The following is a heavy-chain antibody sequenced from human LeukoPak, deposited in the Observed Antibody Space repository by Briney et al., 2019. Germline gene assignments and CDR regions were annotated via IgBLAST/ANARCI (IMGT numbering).Heavy chain of an antibody. D-gene: IGHD3-22*01. CDR3: VREVVYDSSGYYYYNY. CDR1: GYTLTELS. J-gene: IGHJ4*02. V-gene: IGHV1-24*01. Sequence: GASVKVSCKVSGYTLTELSMHWVRQAPGKGLEWMGGFDPEDGETIYAQKFQGRVTMTEDTSTDTAYMELSRLRSDDTAMYYCVREVVYDSSGYYYYNYWGQGTLVTVSS. CDR2: FDPEDGET.